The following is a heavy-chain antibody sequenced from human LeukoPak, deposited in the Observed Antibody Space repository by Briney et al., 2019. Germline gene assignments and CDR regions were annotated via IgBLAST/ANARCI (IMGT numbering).Heavy chain of an antibody. V-gene: IGHV4-59*01. Sequence: PSETLSLTCTVSGGSISSYYWTWIRQSPGTGLEWIGYIHDSVNTDYNPSLKSRVTISVDTSNKQFSLKLNSVTAADTAVYYCARGRITISGVVTPHFDYWGQGTLVTVSS. CDR1: GGSISSYY. J-gene: IGHJ4*02. CDR2: IHDSVNT. D-gene: IGHD3-3*01. CDR3: ARGRITISGVVTPHFDY.